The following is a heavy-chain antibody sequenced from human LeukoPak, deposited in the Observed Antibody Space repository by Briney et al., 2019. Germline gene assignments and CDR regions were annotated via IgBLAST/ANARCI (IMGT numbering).Heavy chain of an antibody. CDR1: GYTFTGYY. Sequence: ASVKVSCKASGYTFTGYYMHWVRQAPGQGLEWMGWINPNSGGTNYAQKFQGRVTMTRDTSISTAYMELSRLRSGDTAVYYCARGGVPAAISWFDPWGQGTLVTVSS. CDR2: INPNSGGT. V-gene: IGHV1-2*02. D-gene: IGHD2-2*01. CDR3: ARGGVPAAISWFDP. J-gene: IGHJ5*02.